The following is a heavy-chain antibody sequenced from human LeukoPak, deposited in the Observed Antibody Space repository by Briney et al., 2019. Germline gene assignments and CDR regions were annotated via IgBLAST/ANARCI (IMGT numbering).Heavy chain of an antibody. CDR2: IYSDSST. D-gene: IGHD2-15*01. CDR3: ARGSHPYCGGGSCYSG. CDR1: GFSVSSNY. Sequence: GGSLRLSCAASGFSVSSNYMSWVRQAPGKGLEWVSVIYSDSSTYYADSVKGRFTISRDNSKSAVYLQMNSLRAEDTAVYYCARGSHPYCGGGSCYSGWGQGTLVTVSS. V-gene: IGHV3-53*01. J-gene: IGHJ4*02.